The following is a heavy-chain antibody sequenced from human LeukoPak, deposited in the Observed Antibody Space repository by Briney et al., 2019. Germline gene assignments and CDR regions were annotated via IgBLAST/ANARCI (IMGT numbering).Heavy chain of an antibody. CDR2: ISYDGSIK. CDR1: GFTFSNYS. J-gene: IGHJ4*02. CDR3: AKSLRYCSSTSCSQGGFDY. D-gene: IGHD2-2*01. Sequence: GGSLRLSCAASGFTFSNYSMHWVRQAPGKGLEWVAVISYDGSIKYYADSVKGRFTISRDNSKNTLYLQMNSLRAEDTAVYYCAKSLRYCSSTSCSQGGFDYWGQGTLVTVSS. V-gene: IGHV3-30*04.